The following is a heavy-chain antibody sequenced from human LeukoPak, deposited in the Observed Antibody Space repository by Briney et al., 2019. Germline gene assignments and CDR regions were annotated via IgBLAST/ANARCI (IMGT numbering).Heavy chain of an antibody. J-gene: IGHJ4*02. CDR1: GFTFSSYW. CDR2: MKQDGSEK. CDR3: ARDKIVGATHFDY. V-gene: IGHV3-7*01. Sequence: GGSLRLSCAASGFTFSSYWMSWVRQAPGKGLEWVANMKQDGSEKYYVDSVEGRFTISRDNADNSLYLQMNSLRAEDTAVYYCARDKIVGATHFDYWGQGTLVTVSS. D-gene: IGHD1-26*01.